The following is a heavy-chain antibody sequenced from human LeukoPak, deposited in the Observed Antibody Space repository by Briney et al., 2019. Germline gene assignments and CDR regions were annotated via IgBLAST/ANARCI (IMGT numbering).Heavy chain of an antibody. CDR1: GGSISSYY. D-gene: IGHD3-3*01. Sequence: SETLSLTCTVSGGSISSYYWSWIRQAAGKGLEWIGRIYTRGSTNYNPSLKSRVTISVDTSKNQFSLKLSSVTAADTAVYCCARDRAGGLRFVEWLSACDYWGQGTLVTVSS. CDR3: ARDRAGGLRFVEWLSACDY. V-gene: IGHV4-4*07. J-gene: IGHJ4*02. CDR2: IYTRGST.